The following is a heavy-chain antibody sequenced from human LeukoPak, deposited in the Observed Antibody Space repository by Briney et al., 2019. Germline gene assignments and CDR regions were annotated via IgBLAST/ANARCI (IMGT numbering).Heavy chain of an antibody. CDR3: ARMGGWPYYYYGMDV. D-gene: IGHD1-26*01. V-gene: IGHV4-59*01. Sequence: SETLSLTCTVSGGSISSYYWSWIRQPPVKGLEWIGYIYYSGSTNYNPSLKSRVTISVDTSKNQFSLKLSSVTAADTAVYYCARMGGWPYYYYGMDVWGQGTTVTVSS. CDR2: IYYSGST. CDR1: GGSISSYY. J-gene: IGHJ6*02.